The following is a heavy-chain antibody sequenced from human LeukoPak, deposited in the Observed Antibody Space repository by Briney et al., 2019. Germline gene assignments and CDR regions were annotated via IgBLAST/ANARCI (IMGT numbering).Heavy chain of an antibody. J-gene: IGHJ4*02. CDR3: ARDNRGTFDY. V-gene: IGHV3-7*05. CDR1: GFTFSSYW. CDR2: IKQDGSEK. Sequence: GGSLRLSCAVSGFTFSSYWMSWVRQAPGKGLEWVANIKQDGSEKNYVDSVEGRFTISRDNAKKSVYLQMNSLRAEDTAVYYCARDNRGTFDYWGQGTLVTVSS.